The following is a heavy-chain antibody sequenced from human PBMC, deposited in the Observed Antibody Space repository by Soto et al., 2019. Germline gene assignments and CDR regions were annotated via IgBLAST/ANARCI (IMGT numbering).Heavy chain of an antibody. D-gene: IGHD6-19*01. V-gene: IGHV4-4*02. CDR1: CGSIISSNW. J-gene: IGHJ4*02. CDR3: ARGIHSTGLRFDH. Sequence: SETLYLTCAVSCGSIISSNWCIWVRPPPGKGLEWFGEIYHSGSTNYNPSLKSRITISVDKSNNLFSLKLISVTAADTAVYFCARGIHSTGLRFDHWGQGTLVTVSS. CDR2: IYHSGST.